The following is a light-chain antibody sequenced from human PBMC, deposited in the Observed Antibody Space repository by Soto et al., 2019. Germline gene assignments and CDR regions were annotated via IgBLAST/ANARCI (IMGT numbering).Light chain of an antibody. J-gene: IGLJ3*02. CDR3: QSYDISLSASSPSWV. V-gene: IGLV1-40*01. CDR1: SSNIGAGFD. Sequence: QSVLTQPPSVSGAPGQRVTISCTGSSSNIGAGFDVHWYQQFPGTAPQLLIYGNNNRPSGVPDRFSGSKSGTSASLAITGLQAEDEAAYCCQSYDISLSASSPSWVFGGGTKLTVL. CDR2: GNN.